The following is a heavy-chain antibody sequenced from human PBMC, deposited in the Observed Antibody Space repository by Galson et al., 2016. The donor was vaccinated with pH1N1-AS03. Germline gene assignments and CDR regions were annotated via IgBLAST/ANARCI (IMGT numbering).Heavy chain of an antibody. CDR2: ISFDGTNK. V-gene: IGHV3-30*18. J-gene: IGHJ4*02. Sequence: SLRLSCAASGFTFKSYWMSWVRQAPGKGLEWVAIISFDGTNKYYADSVKGRFSISRDNSKNTLFLQMSALRAEDTAVYYCANDFNYDFWSGYSFYWGQGALVTVSS. CDR3: ANDFNYDFWSGYSFY. CDR1: GFTFKSYW. D-gene: IGHD3/OR15-3a*01.